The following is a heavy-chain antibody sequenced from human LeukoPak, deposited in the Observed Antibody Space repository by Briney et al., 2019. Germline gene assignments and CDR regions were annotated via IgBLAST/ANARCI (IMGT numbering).Heavy chain of an antibody. Sequence: SETLSLTCTVSGGSISSYYWSWIRQPPGKGLEWIGYIYYSGSTNYNPSLKSRVTISVDTSKNQFSLKLSSVTAAGTAVYYCARTHHITIFSATFDPWGQGTLVTVSS. D-gene: IGHD3-3*01. CDR2: IYYSGST. CDR1: GGSISSYY. J-gene: IGHJ5*02. CDR3: ARTHHITIFSATFDP. V-gene: IGHV4-59*01.